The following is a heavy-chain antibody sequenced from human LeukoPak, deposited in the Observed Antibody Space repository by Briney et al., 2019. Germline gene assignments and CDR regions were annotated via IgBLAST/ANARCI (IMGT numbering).Heavy chain of an antibody. J-gene: IGHJ4*02. Sequence: GGTLRLSCVASGFPFSTYGMSWVRQAPGKGLEWVSAIRGSGGSTYYADSVKGRFTISRDNSKNTLYLQMNSLTAEDTAVYYCARDGYGAHGWGQGTLVTVSS. CDR3: ARDGYGAHG. CDR1: GFPFSTYG. V-gene: IGHV3-23*01. CDR2: IRGSGGST. D-gene: IGHD4/OR15-4a*01.